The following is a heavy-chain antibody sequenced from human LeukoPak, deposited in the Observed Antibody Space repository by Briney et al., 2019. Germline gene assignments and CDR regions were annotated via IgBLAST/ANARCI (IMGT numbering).Heavy chain of an antibody. Sequence: SETLSLTCTVSGGSISSYYWSWIRQPPGKGLEWIGYIYYSGSTKYNPSLKSRVTISVDTSKNQFSLKLSSVTAADTAVYYCARGYCSSTSCYLFDYWGQGTLVTVSS. CDR3: ARGYCSSTSCYLFDY. CDR1: GGSISSYY. J-gene: IGHJ4*02. D-gene: IGHD2-2*01. CDR2: IYYSGST. V-gene: IGHV4-59*12.